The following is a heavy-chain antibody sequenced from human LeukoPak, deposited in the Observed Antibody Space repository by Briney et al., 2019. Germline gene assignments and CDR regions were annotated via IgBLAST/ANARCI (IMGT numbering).Heavy chain of an antibody. V-gene: IGHV1-69*13. Sequence: EASVKVSCTASGDTFSSYAITWVRQAPGQGLEWMGGIIPIFDTSNYAQKFQGRVTFTSDDSTSTAYMELSSLRSEDTAVYYCARDNSVRDEAWWFNPWGQGTLVTVSS. D-gene: IGHD5-24*01. CDR3: ARDNSVRDEAWWFNP. CDR2: IIPIFDTS. J-gene: IGHJ5*02. CDR1: GDTFSSYA.